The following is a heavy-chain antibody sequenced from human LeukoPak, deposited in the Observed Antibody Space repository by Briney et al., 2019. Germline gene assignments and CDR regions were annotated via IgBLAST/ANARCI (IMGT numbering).Heavy chain of an antibody. CDR3: AKYSSSSGAFDI. Sequence: SVKVSCKASGGTFSSYAISWVRQAPGQGLEWMGGIIPIFGTANYAQKFQGRVTITADKSTSTDYMELSSLRSEDTAVYYCAKYSSSSGAFDIWGQGTMVTVSS. D-gene: IGHD6-6*01. V-gene: IGHV1-69*06. J-gene: IGHJ3*02. CDR1: GGTFSSYA. CDR2: IIPIFGTA.